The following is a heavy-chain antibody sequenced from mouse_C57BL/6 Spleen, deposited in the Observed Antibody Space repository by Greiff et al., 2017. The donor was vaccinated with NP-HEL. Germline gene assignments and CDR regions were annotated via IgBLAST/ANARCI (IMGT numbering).Heavy chain of an antibody. CDR1: GYAFSSSW. CDR3: ARSEDGYYLYYAMDY. Sequence: QVQLQQSGPELVKPGASVKISCKASGYAFSSSWMNWVKQRPGKGLEWIGRIYPGDGDTNYNGKFKGKATLTADKSSSTAYMQLSSLTSEDSAVYFCARSEDGYYLYYAMDYWGQGTSVTVSS. CDR2: IYPGDGDT. V-gene: IGHV1-82*01. J-gene: IGHJ4*01. D-gene: IGHD2-3*01.